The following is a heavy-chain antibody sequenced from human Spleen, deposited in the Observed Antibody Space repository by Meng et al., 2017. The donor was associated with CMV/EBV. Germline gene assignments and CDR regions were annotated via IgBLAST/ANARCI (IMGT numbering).Heavy chain of an antibody. V-gene: IGHV4-34*01. CDR3: ARAAGSGWLFDY. J-gene: IGHJ4*02. D-gene: IGHD6-19*01. CDR2: INHSGST. Sequence: LQRGGAGLLTPSEPLSLTCAVYGGSFSGDYWSGICQPPGKGLEWIGEINHSGSTNYNSSLKSRVTISVDTSKNQFSLKLSSVTAADTAVYYCARAAGSGWLFDYWGQGTLVTVSS. CDR1: GGSFSGDY.